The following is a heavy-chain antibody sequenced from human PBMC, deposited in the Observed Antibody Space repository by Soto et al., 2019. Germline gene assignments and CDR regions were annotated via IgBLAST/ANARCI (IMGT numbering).Heavy chain of an antibody. D-gene: IGHD3-9*01. Sequence: QVQLVQSGAEVKKPGSSVKVSCKASGGTFSSYAISWVRQAPGQGLEWMGGRIPIFGTANYAQKFQGRVSITADESTSTAYMELSSLRSEDTAVYYCARVQYDILTGYYRGYFDYWGQGTLVTVSS. CDR1: GGTFSSYA. J-gene: IGHJ4*02. V-gene: IGHV1-69*01. CDR3: ARVQYDILTGYYRGYFDY. CDR2: RIPIFGTA.